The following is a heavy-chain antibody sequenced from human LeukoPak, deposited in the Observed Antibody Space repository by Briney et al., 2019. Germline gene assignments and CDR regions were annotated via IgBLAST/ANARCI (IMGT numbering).Heavy chain of an antibody. Sequence: GGSLRLSCVVSGFTFSDYYMNWIRQAPGKGLEWLSYISGSRSHILYADSVKGRFTISRDNAKNSLYLQMNTLRAEDTAVYYCARFELDSGGYASNFDSWGQGTLVTVSS. CDR1: GFTFSDYY. J-gene: IGHJ4*02. D-gene: IGHD3-22*01. CDR3: ARFELDSGGYASNFDS. V-gene: IGHV3-11*06. CDR2: ISGSRSHI.